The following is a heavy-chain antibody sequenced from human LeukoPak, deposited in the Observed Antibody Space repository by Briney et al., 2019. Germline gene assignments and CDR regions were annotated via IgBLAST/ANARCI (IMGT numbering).Heavy chain of an antibody. V-gene: IGHV4-39*01. CDR3: AGSPYSGSSFDY. Sequence: SETLSLTCTVSGGSISSSSYYWGWIRQPPGKGLEWIGSIYYSGSTFYNPSLKSRVIISVDMSKNQFSLKLSSVTAADTAVYYCAGSPYSGSSFDYWGQGTLITVSS. D-gene: IGHD1-26*01. CDR2: IYYSGST. J-gene: IGHJ4*02. CDR1: GGSISSSSYY.